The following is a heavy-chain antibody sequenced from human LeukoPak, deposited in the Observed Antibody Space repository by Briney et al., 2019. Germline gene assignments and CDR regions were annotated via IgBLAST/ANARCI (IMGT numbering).Heavy chain of an antibody. CDR1: GYRFTNYW. CDR3: ARGGTYRYGSSDY. Sequence: GESLKISCKGSGYRFTNYWIGWVRQMPGKGLEWMGIIHPGDSGTRYSPSFQGQVTMSVDGSITTAYLQWSSLRASDSAIYYCARGGTYRYGSSDYWGQGTLVTVSS. V-gene: IGHV5-51*01. J-gene: IGHJ4*02. D-gene: IGHD5-18*01. CDR2: IHPGDSGT.